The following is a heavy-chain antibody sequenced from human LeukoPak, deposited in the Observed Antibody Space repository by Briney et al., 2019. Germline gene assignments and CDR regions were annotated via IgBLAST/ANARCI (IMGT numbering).Heavy chain of an antibody. CDR3: AKGRTVGETSFDY. CDR1: GFTFSSYA. CDR2: ISGSGGGT. V-gene: IGHV3-23*01. D-gene: IGHD5-24*01. J-gene: IGHJ4*01. Sequence: GGSLRLSCAASGFTFSSYAMSWVRQAPGKGLEWVSAISGSGGGTFYADSVKGRFTISRDNSKNMVYLQMNSLRAEDTAVYYCAKGRTVGETSFDYWGHGTLVTVSS.